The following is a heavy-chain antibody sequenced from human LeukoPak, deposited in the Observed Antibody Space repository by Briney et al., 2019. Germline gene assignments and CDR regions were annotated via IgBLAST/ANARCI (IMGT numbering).Heavy chain of an antibody. CDR1: GGSFSGYY. CDR2: INHSGST. CDR3: ARGVEYRYYYDSSGYPDAFDI. Sequence: KPSETLSLACAVYGGSFSGYYWSWIRQPPGKGLEWIGEINHSGSTNYNPSLKSRVTISVDTSKNQFSLKLSSVTAADTAVYYCARGVEYRYYYDSSGYPDAFDIWGQGTMVIVSS. V-gene: IGHV4-34*01. J-gene: IGHJ3*02. D-gene: IGHD3-22*01.